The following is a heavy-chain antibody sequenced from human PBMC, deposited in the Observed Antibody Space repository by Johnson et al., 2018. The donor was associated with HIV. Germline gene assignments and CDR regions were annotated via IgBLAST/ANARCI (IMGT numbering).Heavy chain of an antibody. V-gene: IGHV3-30*04. Sequence: QVQLVESGGGVVQPGRSLRLSCIVSGFTFSSYAMHWVRQAPGKGLEWVAIISYDGSNKYYADSVKGRFTISRDNSKNTLYLQMNSLRAEDTAVYYCARDSGKKRSSSPGPDAFDIWGQGTMVTVSS. D-gene: IGHD6-6*01. CDR3: ARDSGKKRSSSPGPDAFDI. CDR1: GFTFSSYA. J-gene: IGHJ3*02. CDR2: ISYDGSNK.